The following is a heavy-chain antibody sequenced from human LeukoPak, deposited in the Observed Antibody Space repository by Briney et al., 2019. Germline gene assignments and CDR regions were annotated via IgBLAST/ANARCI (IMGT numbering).Heavy chain of an antibody. J-gene: IGHJ4*02. V-gene: IGHV3-23*01. CDR1: GFAFSSYA. CDR3: TRRQGATTYPFDY. CDR2: ISGSGGST. Sequence: PGGSLRLSCAASGFAFSSYAMSWVRQAPGKGLEWVSAISGSGGSTYYADSVKGRFTISRDNSKNTLYLQMNSLRAEDTAVYYCTRRQGATTYPFDYWGQGTLVTVSS. D-gene: IGHD1-26*01.